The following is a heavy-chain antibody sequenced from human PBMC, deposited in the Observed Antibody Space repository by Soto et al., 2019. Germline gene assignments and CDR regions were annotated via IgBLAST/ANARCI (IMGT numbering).Heavy chain of an antibody. CDR3: SYGSSFDF. Sequence: SETLSRTCTVSGASLRSGSYYWSWIRQPPGKVLEWIGYISHSGRTNYDPSLKSRLTMSVDTSQNQFSLQLNSVTAADTAVYYCSYGSSFDFWGQGTPVTVSS. J-gene: IGHJ4*02. V-gene: IGHV4-61*01. CDR2: ISHSGRT. CDR1: GASLRSGSYY. D-gene: IGHD3-10*01.